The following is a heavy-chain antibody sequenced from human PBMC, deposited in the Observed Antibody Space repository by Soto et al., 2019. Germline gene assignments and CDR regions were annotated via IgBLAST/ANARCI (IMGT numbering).Heavy chain of an antibody. CDR1: GYTFTAYY. D-gene: IGHD1-26*01. CDR2: INPNSGGT. J-gene: IGHJ4*02. CDR3: ARSSGSYSDFDY. V-gene: IGHV1-2*02. Sequence: QVQLVQSGAEVKKPGVSMKVSCKASGYTFTAYYMHWVRQAPGQGLEWMGWINPNSGGTNFAQKFQGRVTMTRDTSISTAYVELSRLRSDDTAVYYCARSSGSYSDFDYWGQGTLVTVSS.